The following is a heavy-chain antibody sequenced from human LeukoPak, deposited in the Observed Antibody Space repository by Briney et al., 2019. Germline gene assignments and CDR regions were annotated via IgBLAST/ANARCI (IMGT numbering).Heavy chain of an antibody. J-gene: IGHJ6*02. CDR1: GGSISSYY. D-gene: IGHD6-19*01. Sequence: SETLSLTCTVSGGSISSYYWSWIRQPPGKGLEWIGYIYYSGSTNYNPSLKSRVTISVDTSENQFSLKLSSVTAADTAVYYCARVRLVAGSSYYYGMDVWGQGTTVTVSS. CDR2: IYYSGST. V-gene: IGHV4-59*01. CDR3: ARVRLVAGSSYYYGMDV.